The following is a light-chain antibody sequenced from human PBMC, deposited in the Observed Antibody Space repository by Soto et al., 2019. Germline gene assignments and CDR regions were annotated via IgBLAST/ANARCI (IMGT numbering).Light chain of an antibody. CDR3: QQHGGSPPYT. Sequence: EIVLTQSPGTLSLSPGERATLSCRASQSVSRSYLAWYQQKPGQAPRLLIYAVSSRATGIPDRFSGSGSGTDFTLTITRLEPEDFAVYYCQQHGGSPPYTFGQGTKLEIK. CDR1: QSVSRSY. V-gene: IGKV3-20*01. CDR2: AVS. J-gene: IGKJ2*01.